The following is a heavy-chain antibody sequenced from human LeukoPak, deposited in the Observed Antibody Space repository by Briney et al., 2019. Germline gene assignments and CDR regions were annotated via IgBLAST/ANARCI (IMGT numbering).Heavy chain of an antibody. CDR1: GFTFSNYE. V-gene: IGHV3-48*03. J-gene: IGHJ4*02. CDR2: ISSSGTTI. CDR3: ARGWGSDY. D-gene: IGHD3-16*01. Sequence: GGSLRLSCAASGFTFSNYEMKWVRQAPGKGLEWLSYISSSGTTISYADSVKDRFTISRDNTKNSLYLQMNSLRDDDTALYYCARGWGSDYWGQGTLVAVSS.